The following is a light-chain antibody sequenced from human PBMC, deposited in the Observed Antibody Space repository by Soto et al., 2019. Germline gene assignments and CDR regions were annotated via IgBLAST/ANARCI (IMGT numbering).Light chain of an antibody. CDR2: GNS. J-gene: IGLJ1*01. V-gene: IGLV1-40*01. Sequence: QPVLTQPPSVSGAPGQRVTISCTGSSSNIGAGYDVHWYQQLPGTAPKLLIYGNSNRPSGVPDRFSGSKSGTSASLAITGLQAEDEADYYCQSYDSSLSTYVFGTGTK. CDR1: SSNIGAGYD. CDR3: QSYDSSLSTYV.